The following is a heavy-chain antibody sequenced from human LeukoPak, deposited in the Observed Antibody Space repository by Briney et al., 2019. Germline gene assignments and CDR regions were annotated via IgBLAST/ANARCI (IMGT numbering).Heavy chain of an antibody. CDR3: ARPPGIAVAGNFDY. CDR1: VFTFSSYG. Sequence: GGSLRLSCAASVFTFSSYGMHWVRQAPGKGLEGVAVISYDRSNKYYADSVKGLFTTSRDNSKNTLYLEMNSLRAEDTAVYYCARPPGIAVAGNFDYWGQGTLVTVSS. D-gene: IGHD6-19*01. V-gene: IGHV3-30*03. CDR2: ISYDRSNK. J-gene: IGHJ4*02.